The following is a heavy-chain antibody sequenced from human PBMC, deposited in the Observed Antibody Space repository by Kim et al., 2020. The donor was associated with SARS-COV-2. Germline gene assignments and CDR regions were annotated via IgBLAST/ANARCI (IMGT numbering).Heavy chain of an antibody. V-gene: IGHV1-8*01. D-gene: IGHD1-26*01. CDR2: MNPNSGNT. CDR1: GYTFTSYD. CDR3: ARRWSGSYFDSWFDP. J-gene: IGHJ5*02. Sequence: ASVKVSCKASGYTFTSYDINWVRQATGQGLEWMGWMNPNSGNTGYAQKFQGRVTMTRNTSISTAYMELSSLRSEDTAVYYCARRWSGSYFDSWFDPWGQGTLVTVSS.